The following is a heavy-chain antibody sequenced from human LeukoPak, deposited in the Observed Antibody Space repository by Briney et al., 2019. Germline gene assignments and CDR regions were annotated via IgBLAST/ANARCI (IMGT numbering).Heavy chain of an antibody. V-gene: IGHV1-46*01. D-gene: IGHD3-22*01. CDR1: GYTITNNY. J-gene: IGHJ4*02. CDR3: ARDGDYYDSSGYTDY. CDR2: INPSGTGT. Sequence: GASVKVSCKASGYTITNNYMHWVRQAPGQGLEWMGVINPSGTGTSYAQKFQGRITMSRDTSTSTVYMELSSLRSGDTAVYYCARDGDYYDSSGYTDYWGQGTLVTVSS.